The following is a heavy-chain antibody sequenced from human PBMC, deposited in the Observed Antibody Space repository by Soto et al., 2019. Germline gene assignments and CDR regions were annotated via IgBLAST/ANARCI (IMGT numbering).Heavy chain of an antibody. CDR3: AREGLGDAFDI. CDR1: GGCIISYY. V-gene: IGHV4-59*01. J-gene: IGHJ3*02. D-gene: IGHD6-6*01. CDR2: IYYSGST. Sequence: PPDTLSRTCPGSGGCIISYYWSWIRQPPGKGLEWIGYIYYSGSTNYNPSLKSRVTISVDTSKNQFSLKLSSVTAADTAVYYCAREGLGDAFDIWGQGTMVT.